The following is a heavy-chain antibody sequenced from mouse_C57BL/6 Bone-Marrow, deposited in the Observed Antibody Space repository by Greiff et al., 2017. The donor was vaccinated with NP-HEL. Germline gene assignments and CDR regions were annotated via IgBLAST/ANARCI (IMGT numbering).Heavy chain of an antibody. CDR2: IDPSDSYT. V-gene: IGHV1-69*01. Sequence: QVQLKQSGAELVMPGASVKLSCKASGYTFTSYWMHWVKQRPGQGLEWIGEIDPSDSYTNYNQKFKGKSTLTVDKSSSTAYMQLSSLTSEDSAVYYCARRWLPDYYAMDYWGQGTSVTVSS. D-gene: IGHD2-2*01. CDR3: ARRWLPDYYAMDY. J-gene: IGHJ4*01. CDR1: GYTFTSYW.